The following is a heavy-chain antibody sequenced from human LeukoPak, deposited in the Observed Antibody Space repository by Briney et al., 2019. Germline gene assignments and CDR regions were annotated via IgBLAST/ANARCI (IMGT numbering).Heavy chain of an antibody. CDR2: INPNSGGT. Sequence: GASVKVSCKASGYTFTGYYMHWVRQAPGQGLEWMGWINPNSGGTNYAQKFQGRVTMTRDTSISTAYMELSRLRSDDTAVYYCARGGRLKSGYDSPDYWGQGTLVTVSS. J-gene: IGHJ4*02. CDR1: GYTFTGYY. CDR3: ARGGRLKSGYDSPDY. D-gene: IGHD5-12*01. V-gene: IGHV1-2*02.